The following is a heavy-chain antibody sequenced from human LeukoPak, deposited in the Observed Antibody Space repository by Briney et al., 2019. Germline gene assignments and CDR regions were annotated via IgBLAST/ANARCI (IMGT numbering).Heavy chain of an antibody. V-gene: IGHV3-23*01. J-gene: IGHJ4*02. D-gene: IGHD2-21*02. CDR2: LSGSGIST. Sequence: TGGSLRLSCAASGFIFSSYAMSWVRQAPRKGLEWVSSLSGSGISTYYADSVKGRFTISRDNSKNTLYLQMNSLRAEDTAVYYCVREDTPATANYWGQGTLVTISS. CDR1: GFIFSSYA. CDR3: VREDTPATANY.